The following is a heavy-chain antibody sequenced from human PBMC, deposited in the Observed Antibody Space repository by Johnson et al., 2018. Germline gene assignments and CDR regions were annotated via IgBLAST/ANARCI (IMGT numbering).Heavy chain of an antibody. CDR3: ARDTYYYDSSGYYIGCDAFDI. V-gene: IGHV1-69*01. Sequence: QVQLVESGAEVKKPGSSVKVSCKASGGTFSSYAISWVRQAPGQGLEWMGGIIPIFGTTNYAQKFQGRVTITADESTSTAYMEGSSLRSEDAAVFYCARDTYYYDSSGYYIGCDAFDIWGQGTMVTVSS. D-gene: IGHD3-22*01. J-gene: IGHJ3*02. CDR1: GGTFSSYA. CDR2: IIPIFGTT.